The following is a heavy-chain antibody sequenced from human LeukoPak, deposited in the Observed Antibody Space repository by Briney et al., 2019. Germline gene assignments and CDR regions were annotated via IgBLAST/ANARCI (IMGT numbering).Heavy chain of an antibody. J-gene: IGHJ4*02. Sequence: GSSVKVSCKASGGTFSSYAISWVRQAPGQGLEWMGGIIPIFGTANYAQKFQGRVTITADESTSTAYMELSSLRSEDTAVYYCARDNGYSYGYICYFDYWGQGTLVTVSS. CDR2: IIPIFGTA. D-gene: IGHD5-18*01. V-gene: IGHV1-69*01. CDR1: GGTFSSYA. CDR3: ARDNGYSYGYICYFDY.